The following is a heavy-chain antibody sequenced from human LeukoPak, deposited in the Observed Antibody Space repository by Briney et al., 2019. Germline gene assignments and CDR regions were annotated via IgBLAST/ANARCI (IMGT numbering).Heavy chain of an antibody. CDR1: GGTFSSYA. D-gene: IGHD5-12*01. J-gene: IGHJ3*02. CDR2: IIPILGIA. CDR3: ATVRWISYAFDI. Sequence: APVKVSCKASGGTFSSYAISWVRQAPGQGLEWMGRIIPILGIANYAQKFQGRVTITADKSTSTAYMELSSLRSEDTAVYYCATVRWISYAFDIWGQGTMVTVSS. V-gene: IGHV1-69*04.